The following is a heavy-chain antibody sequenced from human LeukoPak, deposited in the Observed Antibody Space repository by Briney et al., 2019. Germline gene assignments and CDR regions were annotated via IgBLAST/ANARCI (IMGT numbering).Heavy chain of an antibody. V-gene: IGHV3-23*01. J-gene: IGHJ4*02. D-gene: IGHD3-22*01. CDR1: GFTFSSYA. CDR3: ARHSITMIVVVTPGPYFDY. CDR2: ISGSGGST. Sequence: GGFLRLSCAASGFTFSSYAMSWVRQAPGKGLEWVSAISGSGGSTYYADSVKGRFTISRDNSKNTLYLQMNSLRAEDTAVYYCARHSITMIVVVTPGPYFDYWGQGTLVTVSS.